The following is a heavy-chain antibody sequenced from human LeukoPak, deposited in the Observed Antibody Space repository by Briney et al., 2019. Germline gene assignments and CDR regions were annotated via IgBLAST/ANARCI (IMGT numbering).Heavy chain of an antibody. Sequence: GGSLRLSCAASGFTFSDYYMSWIRQAPGKGLEWVSYISSSSTYSNYADSVKGRFTISRDNANNSLVLQMNSLRAEDTAVYYCARHRYCDTTRCYGTDFDYWGQGTLLNVSS. J-gene: IGHJ4*02. V-gene: IGHV3-11*06. CDR3: ARHRYCDTTRCYGTDFDY. D-gene: IGHD2-2*01. CDR1: GFTFSDYY. CDR2: ISSSSTYS.